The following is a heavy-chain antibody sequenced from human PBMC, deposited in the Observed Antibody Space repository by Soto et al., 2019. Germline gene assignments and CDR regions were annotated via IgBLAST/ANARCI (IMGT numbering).Heavy chain of an antibody. Sequence: EVQVVESGGGFVKPGGSLRLSCAASGFTFSNAWMTWVRQAPGKGLEWVGRIKSKTDGGATDYAAPVKGRFTISRDDSENILYLQIDSLTTEDTAVYYCSRQISHSSGFDYWGQGTLVTVSS. V-gene: IGHV3-15*07. D-gene: IGHD6-19*01. CDR1: GFTFSNAW. CDR3: SRQISHSSGFDY. CDR2: IKSKTDGGAT. J-gene: IGHJ4*02.